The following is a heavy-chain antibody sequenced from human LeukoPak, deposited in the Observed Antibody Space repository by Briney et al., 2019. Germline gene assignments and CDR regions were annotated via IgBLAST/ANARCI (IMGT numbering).Heavy chain of an antibody. D-gene: IGHD4-17*01. CDR3: ARDVLLYGDYGGFDY. CDR2: ISAYNGNT. V-gene: IGHV1-18*01. CDR1: GYTFTSYG. J-gene: IGHJ4*02. Sequence: ASVKVSCKASGYTFTSYGISWVRQAPGQGLEWMGWISAYNGNTNYAQKLQGRVTMTTDTSTSTAYMELRSLRSDDTAVYYCARDVLLYGDYGGFDYWGQGTPVTVSS.